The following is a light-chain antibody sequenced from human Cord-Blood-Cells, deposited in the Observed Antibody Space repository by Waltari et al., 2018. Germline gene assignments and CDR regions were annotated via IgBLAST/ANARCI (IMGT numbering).Light chain of an antibody. CDR3: CSYAGSYVV. V-gene: IGLV2-11*01. J-gene: IGLJ2*01. CDR1: SSAVGGYNY. CDR2: DVS. Sequence: QSALTQPRSVSGSPGQSVTISCTGTSSAVGGYNYVSWYQQHPGKAPKLMIHDVSKRPSGVPDRFSGSKSGNTASLTISGLQAEDEADYYCCSYAGSYVVFGGGTKLTVL.